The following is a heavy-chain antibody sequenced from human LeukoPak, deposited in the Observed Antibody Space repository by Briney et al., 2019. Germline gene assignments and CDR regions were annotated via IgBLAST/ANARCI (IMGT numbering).Heavy chain of an antibody. D-gene: IGHD4-11*01. V-gene: IGHV1-69-2*01. CDR3: ARYGNWHYFDY. J-gene: IGHJ4*02. CDR2: VDPEDGET. Sequence: ASVKISCKVSGYTFTDYYMHWVQQAPGKGLEWMGLVDPEDGETIYAEKFQGRVTITADTSTDTAYMELSSLRSEDTAVYYCARYGNWHYFDYWGQGTLVTVSS. CDR1: GYTFTDYY.